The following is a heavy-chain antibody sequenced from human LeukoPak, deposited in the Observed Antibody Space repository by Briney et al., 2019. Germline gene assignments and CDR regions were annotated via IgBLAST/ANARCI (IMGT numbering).Heavy chain of an antibody. V-gene: IGHV4-34*01. CDR3: ARDNEDSSGWYYYFDY. J-gene: IGHJ4*02. Sequence: PSETLSLTCAVYGGSFSGYYWSWIRQPPGKGLEWIGEINHSGSTNYNPSLKSRVTISVDTSKNQFSLKLSSVTAADTAVYYCARDNEDSSGWYYYFDYWGQGTLVTVSS. CDR1: GGSFSGYY. D-gene: IGHD6-19*01. CDR2: INHSGST.